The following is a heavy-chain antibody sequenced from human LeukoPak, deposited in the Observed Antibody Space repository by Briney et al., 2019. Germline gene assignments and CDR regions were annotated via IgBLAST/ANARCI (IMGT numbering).Heavy chain of an antibody. CDR3: ASSALGDWFGELLFDY. D-gene: IGHD3-10*01. CDR2: IYYSGST. CDR1: GVSISGYY. Sequence: PSETLSLTCTVSGVSISGYYWSWIRQPPGKGLEWIGYIYYSGSTNYNPSLKSRVTMSVDTSKNQFSLKLSSVTAADTAVYYCASSALGDWFGELLFDYWGQGTLVTVSS. J-gene: IGHJ4*02. V-gene: IGHV4-59*12.